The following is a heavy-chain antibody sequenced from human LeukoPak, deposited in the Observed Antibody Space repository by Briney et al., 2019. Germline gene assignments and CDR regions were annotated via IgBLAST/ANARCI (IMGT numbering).Heavy chain of an antibody. J-gene: IGHJ4*02. CDR1: GFTFSSYG. Sequence: GGTLRLSCAASGFTFSSYGMNWVRQAPGKGVEWVSGISGSGGRTYYADSVKGRFTISRDNSKNTPYLQMNSLRAEDTAIYYCAKDGGGYYTWAFDYWGQGTLVTVSS. CDR2: ISGSGGRT. D-gene: IGHD3-22*01. V-gene: IGHV3-23*01. CDR3: AKDGGGYYTWAFDY.